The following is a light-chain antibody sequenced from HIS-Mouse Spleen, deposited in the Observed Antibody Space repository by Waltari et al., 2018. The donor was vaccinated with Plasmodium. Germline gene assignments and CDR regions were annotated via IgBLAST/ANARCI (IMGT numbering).Light chain of an antibody. J-gene: IGKJ4*01. V-gene: IGKV3-11*01. CDR2: DAS. Sequence: EIVLTQSPATLSLSPGERATLSCRAGQSVSSYLAWYQQKPGQAPRLLIYDASNRATGIPARFSGSGSGTDFTLTSSSLGPEDFAVYYCQQRSNWPPLTFGGGTKVEIK. CDR3: QQRSNWPPLT. CDR1: QSVSSY.